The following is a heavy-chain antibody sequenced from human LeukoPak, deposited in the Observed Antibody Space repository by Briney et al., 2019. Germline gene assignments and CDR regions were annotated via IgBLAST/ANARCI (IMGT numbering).Heavy chain of an antibody. CDR2: IKQDGSEK. Sequence: PGGSLRLSCAASGFTFSTYWMTWARQAPGKGLEWVANIKQDGSEKYYVDSVKGRFTISRDNAKNSLFLQMNSLRAEDTAVYYCARRFGSGSFENSEFDYWGQGTPVTVSS. J-gene: IGHJ4*02. CDR1: GFTFSTYW. D-gene: IGHD3-10*01. V-gene: IGHV3-7*01. CDR3: ARRFGSGSFENSEFDY.